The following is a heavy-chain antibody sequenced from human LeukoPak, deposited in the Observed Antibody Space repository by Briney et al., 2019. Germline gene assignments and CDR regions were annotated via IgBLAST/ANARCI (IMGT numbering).Heavy chain of an antibody. J-gene: IGHJ4*02. CDR2: ISSSSSLI. Sequence: GGSLRLSCAASGFTFTSSDMDWVRQAPGKGLEWVASISSSSSLIYYTDSAKGRFTISRDNAKNSLYLQINSLRAEDTAVYFCAKEGRSTTPGYWGQGALVTVSS. CDR1: GFTFTSSD. CDR3: AKEGRSTTPGY. D-gene: IGHD6-13*01. V-gene: IGHV3-21*01.